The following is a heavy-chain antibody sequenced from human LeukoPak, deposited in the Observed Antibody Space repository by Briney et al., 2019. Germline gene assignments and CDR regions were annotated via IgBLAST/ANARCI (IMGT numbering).Heavy chain of an antibody. D-gene: IGHD3-10*01. CDR1: GYTFTGYY. J-gene: IGHJ6*04. Sequence: ASVKVSCKASGYTFTGYYMHWVRQAPGQGLEWMGWINPNSGGTNYAQKFQGRVTMTRDTSTSTVYMELSSLRSEDTAVYYCARVGNYYGSGSYSNYYYGMDVWGKGTTVTVSS. CDR3: ARVGNYYGSGSYSNYYYGMDV. V-gene: IGHV1-2*02. CDR2: INPNSGGT.